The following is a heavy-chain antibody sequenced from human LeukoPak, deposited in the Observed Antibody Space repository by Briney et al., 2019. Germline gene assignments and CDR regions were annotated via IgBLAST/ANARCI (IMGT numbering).Heavy chain of an antibody. D-gene: IGHD2-15*01. Sequence: GASVKVSCKASGYTFTSYGISWVRQAPGQGLEWMGWINPNSGGTNYAQKFQGRVTMTSDTSISTAYVELSRLRSDDTAVYYCARSLGYCSGGSCYVLVSDYWGQGTLVTVSS. J-gene: IGHJ4*02. V-gene: IGHV1-2*02. CDR1: GYTFTSYG. CDR3: ARSLGYCSGGSCYVLVSDY. CDR2: INPNSGGT.